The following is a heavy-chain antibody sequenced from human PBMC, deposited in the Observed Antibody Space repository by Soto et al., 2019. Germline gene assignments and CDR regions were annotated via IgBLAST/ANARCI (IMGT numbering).Heavy chain of an antibody. CDR2: IYYSGST. J-gene: IGHJ5*02. CDR1: GGSISSGGYY. D-gene: IGHD2-2*01. CDR3: ARDSGVVCSSTSCSWFDP. Sequence: QVQLQESGPGLVKPSQTLSLTCTVSGGSISSGGYYWSWIRQHPGKGLEWIGYIYYSGSTYYNPSLMSRVTISVDTSKNQFSLKLSSVTAADTAVYYCARDSGVVCSSTSCSWFDPWGQGTLVTVSS. V-gene: IGHV4-31*03.